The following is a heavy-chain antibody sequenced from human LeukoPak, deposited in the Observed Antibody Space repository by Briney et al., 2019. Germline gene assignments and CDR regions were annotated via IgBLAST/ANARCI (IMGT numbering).Heavy chain of an antibody. CDR3: SRSGYCTNGVCYTNYYGMDV. CDR1: GFTFSSYG. D-gene: IGHD2-8*01. Sequence: GRSLRLSCAASGFTFSSYGMHWVRQAPGKGLEWVAVISYDGSNKYYADSVKGRFTISRDNSKNTLYLQMNSLRAEDTAVYYCSRSGYCTNGVCYTNYYGMDVWGQGTTVTVSS. J-gene: IGHJ6*02. CDR2: ISYDGSNK. V-gene: IGHV3-30*03.